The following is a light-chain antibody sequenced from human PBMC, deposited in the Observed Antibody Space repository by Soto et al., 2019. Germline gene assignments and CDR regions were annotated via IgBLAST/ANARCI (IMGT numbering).Light chain of an antibody. J-gene: IGLJ1*01. CDR2: GNS. CDR3: QTSDSGLFGLI. V-gene: IGLV1-40*01. CDR1: SSNIGAGYD. Sequence: QAVLTQPPSVSGAPGQRVTISCTGSSSNIGAGYDVHWYQQLPGTAPKLLIYGNSNRPSGVPDRFSGSKSGTSASLAITGLQAEDEADYYCQTSDSGLFGLIFGTGTKLTVL.